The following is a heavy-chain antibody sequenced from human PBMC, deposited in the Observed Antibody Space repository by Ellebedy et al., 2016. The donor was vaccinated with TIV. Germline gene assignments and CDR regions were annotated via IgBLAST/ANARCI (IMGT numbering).Heavy chain of an antibody. CDR3: ARRIAARPDYYYAMDV. CDR1: GFTFSTYG. J-gene: IGHJ6*02. D-gene: IGHD6-6*01. Sequence: GGSLRLSCAASGFTFSTYGMNWVRQAPGKGLEWVAVISYDGSTKYYGDSVKGRFTISRDNSKNTLYLQMNSLRAEDTAVYYCARRIAARPDYYYAMDVWGQGTTVTVAS. V-gene: IGHV3-30*03. CDR2: ISYDGSTK.